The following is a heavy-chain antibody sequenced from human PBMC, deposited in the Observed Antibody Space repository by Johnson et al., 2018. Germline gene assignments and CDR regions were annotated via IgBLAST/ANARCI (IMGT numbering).Heavy chain of an antibody. Sequence: QVQLVQSGAEMKKSGSSVKVSCKASGGTFNTYAIIWVRQAPGQGLEWMGGIIPIFGTANSAQKFQGRVPITADESTSTAYMELSSLRSEETAVNYCARMLLWFGELSSYYYYGMDVWGQGTTVTVSS. V-gene: IGHV1-69*01. D-gene: IGHD3-10*01. CDR1: GGTFNTYA. CDR3: ARMLLWFGELSSYYYYGMDV. J-gene: IGHJ6*02. CDR2: IIPIFGTA.